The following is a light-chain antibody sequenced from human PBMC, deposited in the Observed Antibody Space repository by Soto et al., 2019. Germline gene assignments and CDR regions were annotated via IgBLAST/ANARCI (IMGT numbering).Light chain of an antibody. Sequence: IQMTQSPSSLSASVGDRVIITCRSDHSINNYLNWYQQRPGKVPKLLIYAASTLQSGVPSRFSGSGSGRVFTLTINSLQPEDCATYYCQQSYSTLGTFGRGTRGEI. CDR1: HSINNY. V-gene: IGKV1-39*01. CDR3: QQSYSTLGT. J-gene: IGKJ2*01. CDR2: AAS.